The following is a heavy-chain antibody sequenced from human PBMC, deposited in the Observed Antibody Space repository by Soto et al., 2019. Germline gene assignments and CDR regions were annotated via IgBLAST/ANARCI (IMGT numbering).Heavy chain of an antibody. CDR2: IYYSGST. D-gene: IGHD3-9*01. CDR3: ARGSVYYDILTGYYAEYYFDY. J-gene: IGHJ4*02. Sequence: SETLSLTCTVSGGSISSYYWSWIRQPPGKGLEWIGYIYYSGSTNYNPSLKSRVTISVDTSKNQFSLKLSSVTAADTAVYHCARGSVYYDILTGYYAEYYFDYWGQGTLVTVSS. V-gene: IGHV4-59*01. CDR1: GGSISSYY.